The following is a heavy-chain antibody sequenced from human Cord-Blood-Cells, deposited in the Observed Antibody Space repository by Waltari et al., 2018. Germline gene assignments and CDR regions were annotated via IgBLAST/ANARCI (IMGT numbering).Heavy chain of an antibody. J-gene: IGHJ3*02. CDR1: GFTFSSYG. CDR2: IWYDGSNK. D-gene: IGHD3-10*01. Sequence: QVQLVESGGGVVQPGRSLRLSCAASGFTFSSYGMHWVRQAPGKGLEWVAVIWYDGSNKYYADSVKGRFTISRDNSKNTLYLQMNSLRAEDTAVYYCARVSYYYGSGSYAFDIWGQGTMVTVSS. V-gene: IGHV3-33*01. CDR3: ARVSYYYGSGSYAFDI.